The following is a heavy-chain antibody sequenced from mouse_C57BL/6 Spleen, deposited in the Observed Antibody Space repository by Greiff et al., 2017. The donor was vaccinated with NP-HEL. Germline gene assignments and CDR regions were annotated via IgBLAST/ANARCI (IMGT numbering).Heavy chain of an antibody. CDR2: FYPGSGSI. CDR3: ARHEEGYGSRRTSYYFDY. V-gene: IGHV1-62-2*01. Sequence: QVQLKESGAELVKPGASVKLSCKASGYTFTEYTIHWVKQRSGQGLEWIGWFYPGSGSIKYNEKFKDKATLTADKSSSTVYMELSRLTSEDSAVYFCARHEEGYGSRRTSYYFDYWGQGTTLTVSS. J-gene: IGHJ2*01. CDR1: GYTFTEYT. D-gene: IGHD1-1*01.